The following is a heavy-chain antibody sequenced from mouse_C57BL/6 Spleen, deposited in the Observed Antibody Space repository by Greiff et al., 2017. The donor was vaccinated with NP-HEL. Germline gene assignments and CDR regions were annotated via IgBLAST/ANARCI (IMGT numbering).Heavy chain of an antibody. CDR2: ISDGGSYT. V-gene: IGHV5-4*01. J-gene: IGHJ2*01. CDR3: ARDLDTTVVATDY. Sequence: EVKVVESGGGLVKPGGSLKLSCAASGFTFSSYAMSWVRQTPEKRLEWVATISDGGSYTYYPDNVKGRFTISRDNAKNNLYLQMSHLKSEDTAMYYCARDLDTTVVATDYWGQGTTLTVSS. D-gene: IGHD1-1*01. CDR1: GFTFSSYA.